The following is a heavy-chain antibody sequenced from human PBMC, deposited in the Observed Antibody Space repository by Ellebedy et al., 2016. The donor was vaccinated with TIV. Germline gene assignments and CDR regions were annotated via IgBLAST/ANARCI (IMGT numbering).Heavy chain of an antibody. V-gene: IGHV4-34*01. D-gene: IGHD3-10*01. CDR1: GGSFSGYS. J-gene: IGHJ6*02. Sequence: MPSETLSLTCAVYGGSFSGYSWSWIRQSPGKGLEWIGEINHSGSTNYNPSLKSRVTISVDTSKNQFSLKLRSVTAADTAVYYCARCRRVFYYYGMDVWGQGTTVIVSS. CDR3: ARCRRVFYYYGMDV. CDR2: INHSGST.